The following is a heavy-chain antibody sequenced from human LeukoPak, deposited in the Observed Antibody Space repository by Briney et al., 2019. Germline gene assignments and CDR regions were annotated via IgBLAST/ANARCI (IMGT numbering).Heavy chain of an antibody. J-gene: IGHJ4*02. D-gene: IGHD3-3*01. V-gene: IGHV4-39*01. CDR3: ARHRYKGLRFLEWLYPDY. CDR2: IYYSGST. CDR1: GFTFSDYY. Sequence: GSLRLSCAASGFTFSDYYMSWIRQPPGKGLEWIGSIYYSGSTYYNPSLKSRVTISVDTSKNQFSLKLSSVTAADTAVYYCARHRYKGLRFLEWLYPDYWGQGTLVTVSS.